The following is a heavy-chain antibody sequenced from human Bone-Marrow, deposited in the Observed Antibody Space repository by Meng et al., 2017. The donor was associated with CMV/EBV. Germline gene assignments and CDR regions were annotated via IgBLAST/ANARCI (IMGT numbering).Heavy chain of an antibody. J-gene: IGHJ6*02. CDR1: GGSISSDNHY. Sequence: GSLRLSCTVSGGSISSDNHYWGWIRQPPGKGLEWIGIVYYSGNTYYNLSLKSRLKISVDTSKNQFSLKLSSVTAADTAVYYCARVWWVYGMDVWGQGTTVTVPS. V-gene: IGHV4-39*07. CDR2: VYYSGNT. CDR3: ARVWWVYGMDV. D-gene: IGHD2-15*01.